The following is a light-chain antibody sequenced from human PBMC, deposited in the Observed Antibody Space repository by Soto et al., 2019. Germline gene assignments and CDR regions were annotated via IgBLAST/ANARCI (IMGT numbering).Light chain of an antibody. CDR2: DAS. CDR1: QSITNR. Sequence: DIQMTQSPSTLSASVGDRVTITCRASQSITNRLAWYQQKPGKAPKVLSYDASNLESGVPSRFSGSGYGTEFILTISSLQPDDFATYWCQHYGGMWAFGQGTKLEIK. V-gene: IGKV1-5*01. CDR3: QHYGGMWA. J-gene: IGKJ1*01.